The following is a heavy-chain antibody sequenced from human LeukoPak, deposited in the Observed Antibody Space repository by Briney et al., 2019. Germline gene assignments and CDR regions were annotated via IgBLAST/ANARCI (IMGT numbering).Heavy chain of an antibody. CDR1: GFTVSSNY. J-gene: IGHJ4*02. Sequence: PGGSLRLSCAASGFTVSSNYMSWVRRAPGKGLEWVSVIYSGGSTYYADSVKGRFTISRDNSKNTLYLQMNSLRAEDTAVYYCARSRLVYYYDNSGYPYYFDYWGQGTLVTVSS. D-gene: IGHD3-22*01. V-gene: IGHV3-66*01. CDR3: ARSRLVYYYDNSGYPYYFDY. CDR2: IYSGGST.